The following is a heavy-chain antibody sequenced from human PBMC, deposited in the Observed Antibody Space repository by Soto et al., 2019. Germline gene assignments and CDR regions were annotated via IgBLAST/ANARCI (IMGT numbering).Heavy chain of an antibody. CDR1: GFTFSDSA. J-gene: IGHJ4*02. V-gene: IGHV3-73*02. CDR2: VRNKANNHAT. D-gene: IGHD6-19*01. Sequence: EVQLVESGGGLVQPGGSLKLSCAASGFTFSDSAIHWVRQASGKGLEWIGRVRNKANNHATEYAASMKGRFTISRDDSKNTAYLQMNSLKDEDTAVYYCISHVPRVAGTGAPVWGQGTLVIVSS. CDR3: ISHVPRVAGTGAPV.